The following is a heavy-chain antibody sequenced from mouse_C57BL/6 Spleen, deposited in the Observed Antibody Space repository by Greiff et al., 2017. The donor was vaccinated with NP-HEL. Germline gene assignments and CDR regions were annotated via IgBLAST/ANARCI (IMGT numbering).Heavy chain of an antibody. V-gene: IGHV5-16*01. CDR1: GFTFSDYY. CDR3: ARASDWDVPWFAY. D-gene: IGHD4-1*01. CDR2: INYDGSST. Sequence: EVQLQESEGGLVQPGSSMKLSCTASGFTFSDYYMAWVRQVPEKGLEWVANINYDGSSTYYLDSLKSRFIISRDNAKNILYLQMSSLKSEDTATYYCARASDWDVPWFAYWGQGTLVTVSA. J-gene: IGHJ3*01.